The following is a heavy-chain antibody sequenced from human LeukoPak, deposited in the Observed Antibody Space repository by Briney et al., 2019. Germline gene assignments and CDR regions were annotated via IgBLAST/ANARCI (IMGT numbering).Heavy chain of an antibody. J-gene: IGHJ4*02. D-gene: IGHD4-11*01. CDR2: ISYYGSNK. V-gene: IGHV3-30*18. Sequence: GGSLRLSCAASGFTFSSYGMHWVRQAPGKGLEWVAVISYYGSNKYYADSVKGRFTISRDNSKNTLYLQMNSLRAEDTAVYYCAKASEGTTVTTSGDYWGQGTLVTVSS. CDR1: GFTFSSYG. CDR3: AKASEGTTVTTSGDY.